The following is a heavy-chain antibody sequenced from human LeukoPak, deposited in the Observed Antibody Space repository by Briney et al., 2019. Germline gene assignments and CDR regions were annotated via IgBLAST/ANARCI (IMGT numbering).Heavy chain of an antibody. V-gene: IGHV3-30*02. CDR2: IRYEGSNK. CDR1: GFTLSTYG. J-gene: IGHJ3*02. CDR3: AKGDHYDTSGYDAFDI. Sequence: PGGSLRLSCAASGFTLSTYGMNWVRQAPGKGLEWVTSIRYEGSNKYYANSVKGRFTISRDNSKNTLYLQMNSLRAEDTALYYCAKGDHYDTSGYDAFDIWGQGTMVTVSS. D-gene: IGHD3-22*01.